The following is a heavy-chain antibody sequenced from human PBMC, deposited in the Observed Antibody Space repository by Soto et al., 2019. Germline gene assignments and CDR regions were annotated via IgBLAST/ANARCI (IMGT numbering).Heavy chain of an antibody. Sequence: SETLSLTCTVSGGSISSSSYYWGWIRQPPGKGLEWIGSIYYSGSTYYNPSLKSRVTISVDTSKNQFSLKLSSVTAADTAVYYCARSGPSRTVIVGATYNWFDPWGQGTLVTVSS. CDR2: IYYSGST. J-gene: IGHJ5*02. CDR3: ARSGPSRTVIVGATYNWFDP. V-gene: IGHV4-39*01. D-gene: IGHD1-26*01. CDR1: GGSISSSSYY.